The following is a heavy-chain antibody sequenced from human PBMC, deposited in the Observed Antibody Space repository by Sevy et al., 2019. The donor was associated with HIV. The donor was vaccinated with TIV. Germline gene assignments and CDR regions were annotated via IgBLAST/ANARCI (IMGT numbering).Heavy chain of an antibody. J-gene: IGHJ6*02. V-gene: IGHV3-11*01. CDR3: ARDHVKDDDLGDYYYFAMDV. CDR1: GFTFSDYY. D-gene: IGHD4-17*01. Sequence: GGSLRLSCAASGFTFSDYYMSWIRQAPGKGLEWISYISGSDYTIYCADSVKGRFTISRDNVKNSLYLQMNSLRAEDTAVYYCARDHVKDDDLGDYYYFAMDVWGQGTTVTVSS. CDR2: ISGSDYTI.